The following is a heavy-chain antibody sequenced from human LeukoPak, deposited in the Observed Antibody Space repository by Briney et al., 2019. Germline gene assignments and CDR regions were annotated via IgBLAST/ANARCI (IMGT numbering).Heavy chain of an antibody. CDR2: IYSGGST. D-gene: IGHD4-17*01. J-gene: IGHJ4*02. CDR3: AREDDYGDYLFDY. CDR1: GFTVSSNY. Sequence: SGGSLRLSCAASGFTVSSNYMSWVRQAPGKGLEWVSVIYSGGSTYYADSVKGRFTISRENSKNTLYLQMNSLRAEDTAVYYCAREDDYGDYLFDYWGQGTLVTVSS. V-gene: IGHV3-53*01.